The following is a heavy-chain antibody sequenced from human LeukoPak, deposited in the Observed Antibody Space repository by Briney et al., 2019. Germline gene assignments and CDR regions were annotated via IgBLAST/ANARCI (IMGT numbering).Heavy chain of an antibody. Sequence: ASVKVSCKASGGTFSSYAISWVRQAPGQGLEWMGIINPSGGSTSYAQKFQGRVTMTRDTSTSTVYMELSSLRSEDTAVYYCARDLQYCSSTSCYIGEYYYYYYGMDVWGQGTTVTVSS. J-gene: IGHJ6*02. V-gene: IGHV1-46*01. D-gene: IGHD2-2*02. CDR3: ARDLQYCSSTSCYIGEYYYYYYGMDV. CDR1: GGTFSSYA. CDR2: INPSGGST.